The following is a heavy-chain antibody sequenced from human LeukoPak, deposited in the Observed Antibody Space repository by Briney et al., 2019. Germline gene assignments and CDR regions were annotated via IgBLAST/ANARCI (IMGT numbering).Heavy chain of an antibody. CDR2: INHSGST. D-gene: IGHD5-12*01. CDR1: GGSFSGHY. J-gene: IGHJ4*01. V-gene: IGHV4-34*01. Sequence: SETLSLTCAVYGGSFSGHYWNWIRQPPGKGLEWIGEINHSGSTNYNPSLKSRVTISVDTSKNQFSLKLTSVTAADTAVYYCARARGTVAIGYWGHGTLVTVSS. CDR3: ARARGTVAIGY.